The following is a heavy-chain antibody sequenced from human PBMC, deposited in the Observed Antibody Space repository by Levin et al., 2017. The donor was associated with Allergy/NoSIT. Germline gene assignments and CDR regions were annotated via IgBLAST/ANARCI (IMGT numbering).Heavy chain of an antibody. CDR3: ARPLADELYYFDY. Sequence: ASVKVSCKASGYTFTGYYMHWVRQAPGQGLEWMGWINPNSGGTNYAQKFQGRVTMTRDTSISTAYMELSRLRSDDTAVYYCARPLADELYYFDYWGQGTLVTVSS. J-gene: IGHJ4*02. CDR1: GYTFTGYY. V-gene: IGHV1-2*02. CDR2: INPNSGGT. D-gene: IGHD1-1*01.